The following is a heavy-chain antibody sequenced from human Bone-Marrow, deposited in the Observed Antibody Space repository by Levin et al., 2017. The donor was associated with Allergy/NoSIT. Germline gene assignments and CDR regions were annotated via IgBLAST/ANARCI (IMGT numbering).Heavy chain of an antibody. CDR2: ISSSGSTI. CDR1: GFTFSSYE. V-gene: IGHV3-48*03. CDR3: ARAIDYSSGWYGQGYIDY. Sequence: GESLKISCAASGFTFSSYEMNWVRQAPGKGLEWVSYISSSGSTIYYADSVKGRFTISRDNAKNSLYLQMNSLRAEDTAVYYCARAIDYSSGWYGQGYIDYWGQGTLVTVSS. D-gene: IGHD6-19*01. J-gene: IGHJ4*02.